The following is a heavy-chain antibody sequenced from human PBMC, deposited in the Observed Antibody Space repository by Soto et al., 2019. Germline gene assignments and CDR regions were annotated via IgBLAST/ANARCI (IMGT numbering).Heavy chain of an antibody. CDR3: AASEGRGAFEI. J-gene: IGHJ3*02. CDR2: NRIKTSNYAT. V-gene: IGHV3-73*02. Sequence: EVQLVESGGGLVQPGASLKLSCAASGFSFSASTMHWVRQASGKGLEWIGLNRIKTSNYATSYSALVKGRFTISRDDSENMAYLQMNSLETEDTAVYYCAASEGRGAFEIWGQGTMVTVSS. D-gene: IGHD3-10*01. CDR1: GFSFSAST.